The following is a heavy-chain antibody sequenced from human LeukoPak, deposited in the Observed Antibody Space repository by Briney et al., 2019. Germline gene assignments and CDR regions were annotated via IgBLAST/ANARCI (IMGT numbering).Heavy chain of an antibody. D-gene: IGHD5-24*01. V-gene: IGHV3-48*04. CDR3: AREERDGYNYYWYFDL. CDR1: GFTFSSYS. Sequence: GGSLRLSCAASGFTFSSYSMNWVRQAPGKGLEWVSYISSSGSTTYYADSVKGRFTISRDNAKNSPYLQISSLRAEDTAMYYCAREERDGYNYYWYFDLWGRGTLVTVSS. J-gene: IGHJ2*01. CDR2: ISSSGSTT.